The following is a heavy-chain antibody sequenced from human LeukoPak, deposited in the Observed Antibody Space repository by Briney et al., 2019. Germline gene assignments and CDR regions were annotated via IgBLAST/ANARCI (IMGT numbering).Heavy chain of an antibody. V-gene: IGHV4-31*03. Sequence: SETLSLTCTVSGGSISSGGYYWSWIRQHPGKGLEWIGYIYYSGSTYYNPSLKSRVTISVDTSKNQFSLKLSSVTAADTAVYYCARDRYVDTAREYYFDYWGQGTLVTVSS. J-gene: IGHJ4*02. CDR2: IYYSGST. CDR1: GGSISSGGYY. CDR3: ARDRYVDTAREYYFDY. D-gene: IGHD5-18*01.